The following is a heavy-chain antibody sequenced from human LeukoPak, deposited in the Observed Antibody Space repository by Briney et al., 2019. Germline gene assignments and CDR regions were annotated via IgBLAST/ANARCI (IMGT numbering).Heavy chain of an antibody. D-gene: IGHD3-9*01. CDR2: IYYSGST. V-gene: IGHV4-31*03. J-gene: IGHJ6*02. Sequence: SETVSLTCTVSGGSISSGGYYWSWIRQHPGKGLEWIGYIYYSGSTYYNPSLKSRVTISVDTSKNQFSLKLSSVTAADTAVYYCARELLYYDILYGMDVWGQGTTVTVSS. CDR3: ARELLYYDILYGMDV. CDR1: GGSISSGGYY.